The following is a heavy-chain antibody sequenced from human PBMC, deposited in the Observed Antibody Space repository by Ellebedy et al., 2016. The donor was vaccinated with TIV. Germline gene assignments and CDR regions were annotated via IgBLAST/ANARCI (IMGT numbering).Heavy chain of an antibody. CDR3: ARDGEGATPLGDY. CDR1: GFTFSSYG. CDR2: IWYDGSNK. Sequence: GESLKISCAASGFTFSSYGMHWVRQAPGKGLEWVAVIWYDGSNKYYADSVKGRFTISRDNAKNSLYLQINSLRAEDTAVYYCARDGEGATPLGDYWGQGTLVTVSS. D-gene: IGHD1-26*01. V-gene: IGHV3-33*08. J-gene: IGHJ4*02.